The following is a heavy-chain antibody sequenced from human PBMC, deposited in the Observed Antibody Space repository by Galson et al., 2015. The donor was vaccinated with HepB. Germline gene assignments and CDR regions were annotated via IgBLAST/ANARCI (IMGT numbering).Heavy chain of an antibody. V-gene: IGHV7-4-1*02. CDR3: AREHVTRGRLNWFDP. Sequence: SVKVSCKASGYSFTSYAMNWVRQAPGQGLEWMGWINTNTGNPTYAQGFTGRFVFSLDTSVSTAYLQISSLKAEDTAVYYCAREHVTRGRLNWFDPWGQGTLVTVSS. J-gene: IGHJ5*02. CDR2: INTNTGNP. D-gene: IGHD2-2*01. CDR1: GYSFTSYA.